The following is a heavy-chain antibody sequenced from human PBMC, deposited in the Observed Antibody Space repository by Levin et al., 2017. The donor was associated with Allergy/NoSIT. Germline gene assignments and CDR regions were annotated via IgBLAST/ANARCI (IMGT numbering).Heavy chain of an antibody. CDR2: IKQDGSEK. J-gene: IGHJ4*02. V-gene: IGHV3-7*01. Sequence: GGSLRLSCAASGFTFSSYWMSWVRQAPGKGLEWVANIKQDGSEKYYVDSVKGRFTISRDNAKNSLYLQMNSLRAEDTAVYYCARTGATVAIPDVYFDYWGQGTLVTVSS. D-gene: IGHD2-21*01. CDR1: GFTFSSYW. CDR3: ARTGATVAIPDVYFDY.